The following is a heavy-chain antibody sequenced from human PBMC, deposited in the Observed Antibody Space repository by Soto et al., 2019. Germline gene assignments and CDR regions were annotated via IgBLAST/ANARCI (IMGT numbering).Heavy chain of an antibody. V-gene: IGHV3-23*01. Sequence: GGSLRLSCAASGFTFSSYAMSWVRQAPGKGLEWVSAISGSGGSTYYADSVKGRFTISRDNSKNTLYLQMNSLRAEDTAVYYCAKDYYYDSSGYYFLFDYWGQGTLVTVSS. D-gene: IGHD3-22*01. CDR2: ISGSGGST. J-gene: IGHJ4*02. CDR3: AKDYYYDSSGYYFLFDY. CDR1: GFTFSSYA.